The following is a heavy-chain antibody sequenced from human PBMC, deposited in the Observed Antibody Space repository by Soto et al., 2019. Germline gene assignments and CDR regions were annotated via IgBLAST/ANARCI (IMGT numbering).Heavy chain of an antibody. CDR3: ARDRGYTGYDFAY. V-gene: IGHV3-48*01. D-gene: IGHD5-12*01. CDR1: GCTFSRYA. Sequence: ESGGGLVQPGGSLRLSCAASGCTFSRYAMNWVRQAPGKGLEWVSYSNHDSGTIYYADSVKGRFTISRDNANNLLSLQMNSLRVADTAVYYCARDRGYTGYDFAYWGQGTLVTVSS. CDR2: SNHDSGTI. J-gene: IGHJ4*02.